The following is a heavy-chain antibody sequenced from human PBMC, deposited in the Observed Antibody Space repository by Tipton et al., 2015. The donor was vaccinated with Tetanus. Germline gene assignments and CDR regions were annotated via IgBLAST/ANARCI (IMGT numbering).Heavy chain of an antibody. Sequence: SLRLSCAASGFTFSSACMHWDRQGPGKGLVWVSFIAHDGNYKYEVESVKGRFTISRDNSGSTLFLQMNSLRAGDTAVYYCAREYSIGRQRRFDHWGQGPLVTVSS. J-gene: IGHJ4*02. CDR1: GFTFSSAC. D-gene: IGHD3-3*02. CDR3: AREYSIGRQRRFDH. CDR2: IAHDGNYK. V-gene: IGHV3-30*03.